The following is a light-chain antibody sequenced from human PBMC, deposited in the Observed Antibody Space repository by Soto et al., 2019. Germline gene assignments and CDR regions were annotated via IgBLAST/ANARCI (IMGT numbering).Light chain of an antibody. J-gene: IGLJ1*01. CDR3: VSFAGGTDV. CDR1: SSDVGAYIF. V-gene: IGLV2-8*01. Sequence: QSALTQPPSASGSPGQSVTISCTGTSSDVGAYIFVSWYQQHPGKAPKLMVYDVNRRPPGVPDRFFGSKSGNTASLAVSGLQAGDEADYYCVSFAGGTDVFGTGTKLTVL. CDR2: DVN.